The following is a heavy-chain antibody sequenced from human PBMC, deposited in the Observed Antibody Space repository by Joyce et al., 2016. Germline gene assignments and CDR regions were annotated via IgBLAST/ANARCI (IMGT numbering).Heavy chain of an antibody. J-gene: IGHJ5*01. CDR2: IYLGGST. V-gene: IGHV4-4*02. Sequence: QVQLQESGPGLVKPSGTLSLTCAVSGGSISSAHWWSWVRQPPGKGLEWIGEIYLGGSTTYHPSLMSRVTISVDKSKNQLSRKMNSVTAADTAVYYCARNGAYSQDSWGQGTLVTVSS. D-gene: IGHD5-12*01. CDR1: GGSISSAHW. CDR3: ARNGAYSQDS.